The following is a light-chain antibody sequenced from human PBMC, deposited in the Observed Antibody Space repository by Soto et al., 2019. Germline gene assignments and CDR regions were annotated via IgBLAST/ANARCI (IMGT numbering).Light chain of an antibody. CDR1: QSVSSSY. CDR3: QQYGSSAYT. Sequence: EIVLTQSPGTLSLSPGERATISCRASQSVSSSYLAWYQQKPGQAPRLLIYGASSRATGIPDRFSGSGSGTDFTLTISRLEPEDFAMYYCQQYGSSAYTFGQGTKLEIK. V-gene: IGKV3-20*01. CDR2: GAS. J-gene: IGKJ2*01.